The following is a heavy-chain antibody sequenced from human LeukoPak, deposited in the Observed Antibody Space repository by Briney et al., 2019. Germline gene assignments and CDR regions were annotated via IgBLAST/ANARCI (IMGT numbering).Heavy chain of an antibody. CDR2: INSDGGST. D-gene: IGHD5-18*01. Sequence: GGSLRLSCAASGFTFSSYWMHWVRQAPGKGLVWVSRINSDGGSTSYTDSVKGRFTISRDNSKNTLYLQMNSLRAEDTALYYCAKGRRGYAYGATVDYWGQGTLVTVSS. CDR1: GFTFSSYW. CDR3: AKGRRGYAYGATVDY. J-gene: IGHJ4*02. V-gene: IGHV3-74*01.